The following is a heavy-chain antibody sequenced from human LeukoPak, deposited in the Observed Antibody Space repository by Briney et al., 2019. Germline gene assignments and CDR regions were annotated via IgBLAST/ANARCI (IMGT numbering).Heavy chain of an antibody. J-gene: IGHJ4*02. CDR2: ISWNSGSI. D-gene: IGHD1-26*01. CDR3: AKDRAGSGSYYLDY. CDR1: GFTFDDYA. Sequence: GGSLRLSCAASGFTFDDYAMHWVRQAPGEGLGWVSGISWNSGSIGYADSVKGRFTISRDNAKNSLYLQMNSLRAEDMALYYCAKDRAGSGSYYLDYWGQGTLVTVSS. V-gene: IGHV3-9*03.